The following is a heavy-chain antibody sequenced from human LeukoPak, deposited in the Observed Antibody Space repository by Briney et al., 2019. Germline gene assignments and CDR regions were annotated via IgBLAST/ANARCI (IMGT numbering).Heavy chain of an antibody. Sequence: GGSLRLSCASSGSTFSNNGRQGVRQAPGKGLEWVAFITSDGSNKDYANSVKGRFSIFRDNSKNTLYLQMNSLRTEDTAVYYCAKEPQGDWGQGTLVTVSS. V-gene: IGHV3-30*02. J-gene: IGHJ4*02. CDR3: AKEPQGD. CDR1: GSTFSNNG. CDR2: ITSDGSNK.